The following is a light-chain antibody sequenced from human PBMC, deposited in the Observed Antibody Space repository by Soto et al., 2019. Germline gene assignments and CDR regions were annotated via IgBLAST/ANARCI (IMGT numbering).Light chain of an antibody. CDR1: SSNIGAGYD. CDR3: QSYDDTLNGYV. Sequence: QSVLTQPPSVSGAPGQRVTISCTGSSSNIGAGYDVHWYQHLPGTAPELLIYSDTNRPTGVPDRFSGSKSGPSASLAITELQAEDEADYYCQSYDDTLNGYVFGTGTKLTVL. V-gene: IGLV1-40*01. CDR2: SDT. J-gene: IGLJ1*01.